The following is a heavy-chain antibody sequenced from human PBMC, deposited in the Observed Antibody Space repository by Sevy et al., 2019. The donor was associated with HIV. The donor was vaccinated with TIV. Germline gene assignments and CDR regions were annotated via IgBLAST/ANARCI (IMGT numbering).Heavy chain of an antibody. J-gene: IGHJ4*02. CDR2: ISSSSSYI. CDR3: ARSRDGSGSCPDY. D-gene: IGHD3-10*01. Sequence: GGSLRLSCAASGFTFSRYSMNWVRQAPGKGLEWVSSISSSSSYIYYADSVKGRFTISRDNAKNSLYLQMNSLRAEDTAVYYCARSRDGSGSCPDYWCQGTLVTVSS. V-gene: IGHV3-21*01. CDR1: GFTFSRYS.